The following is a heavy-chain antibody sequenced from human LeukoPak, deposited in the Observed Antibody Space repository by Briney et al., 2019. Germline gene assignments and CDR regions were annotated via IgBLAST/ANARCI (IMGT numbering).Heavy chain of an antibody. V-gene: IGHV3-9*01. CDR2: ISWNSGSI. CDR3: LAAGGY. D-gene: IGHD3-10*01. Sequence: GGSLRLSCAASGFTFDDYAMHWVRQAPGKGLEWVSGISWNSGSIGYADSVKGRFTISRDDAKNSLYLQMSSLSAEDTAVYYCLAAGGYWGQGTLVTVSS. J-gene: IGHJ4*02. CDR1: GFTFDDYA.